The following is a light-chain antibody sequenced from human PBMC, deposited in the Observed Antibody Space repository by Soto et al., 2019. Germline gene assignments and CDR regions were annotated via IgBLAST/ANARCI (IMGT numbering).Light chain of an antibody. V-gene: IGLV2-14*01. CDR1: SSDVDGYNF. Sequence: QSVLTQPASASGSPGQSITISCTGTSSDVDGYNFVSWYQQHPDKAPKLMIYDVTNRPSGVSNRFSGSKSGNTASLTISGLQAEDEADYYCSSYTSISTYVFGTGTKVTVL. CDR2: DVT. J-gene: IGLJ1*01. CDR3: SSYTSISTYV.